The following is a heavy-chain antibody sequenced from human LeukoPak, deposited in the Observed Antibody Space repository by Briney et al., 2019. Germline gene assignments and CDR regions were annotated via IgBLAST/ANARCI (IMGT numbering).Heavy chain of an antibody. CDR3: ARDSSGYYYRRGLDY. CDR1: GSSISSAYY. V-gene: IGHV4-38-2*02. D-gene: IGHD3-22*01. Sequence: PSETLSLTCTVSGSSISSAYYWGWIRQPPGKGLEWIGNIYHSESTYYNPSLKSRVTISVDTSKNQFSLKLSSVTAADTAVYYCARDSSGYYYRRGLDYWGQGTLVTVSS. CDR2: IYHSEST. J-gene: IGHJ4*02.